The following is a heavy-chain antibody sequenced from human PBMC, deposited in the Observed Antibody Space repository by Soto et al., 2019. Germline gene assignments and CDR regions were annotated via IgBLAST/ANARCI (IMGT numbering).Heavy chain of an antibody. CDR2: FDPEDGET. D-gene: IGHD2-8*01. J-gene: IGHJ5*02. V-gene: IGHV1-24*01. CDR1: GYTLTELS. Sequence: XVKVSCKVSGYTLTELSMHWVRHAPGKGLEWMGGFDPEDGETIYAQKFQGRVTMTEDTSTDTAYMELSSLRSEDTAVYYCATDPNGGKFPFDPWGQGTLVTVSS. CDR3: ATDPNGGKFPFDP.